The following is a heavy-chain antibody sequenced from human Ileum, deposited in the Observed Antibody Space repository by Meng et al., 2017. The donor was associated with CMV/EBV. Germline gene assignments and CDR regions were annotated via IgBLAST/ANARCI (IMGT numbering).Heavy chain of an antibody. CDR1: GYTFYSYA. CDR3: ARVPEGGYSYDFDY. D-gene: IGHD5-18*01. J-gene: IGHJ4*02. V-gene: IGHV1-3*01. CDR2: INAGNGNT. Sequence: SGYTFYSYAMHWVRQAPGQRLEWMGWINAGNGNTKYSQKFQGRVTITRDTSASTAYMELSSLRSEDTAVYYCARVPEGGYSYDFDYWGQGTLVTVSS.